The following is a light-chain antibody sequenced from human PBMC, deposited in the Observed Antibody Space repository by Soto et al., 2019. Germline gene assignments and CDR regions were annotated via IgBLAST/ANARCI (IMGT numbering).Light chain of an antibody. Sequence: QSVLTQPPSVSGAPGQRVTISCTGSSSNIGAGYDVHWYQQLPGTAPKLLIYGNSNRPSGVPDRFSGSKSGTSASLAITGLQAVDEADYYCQSYDSSLSGWEVFGGGTKLSVL. CDR3: QSYDSSLSGWEV. J-gene: IGLJ2*01. CDR2: GNS. V-gene: IGLV1-40*01. CDR1: SSNIGAGYD.